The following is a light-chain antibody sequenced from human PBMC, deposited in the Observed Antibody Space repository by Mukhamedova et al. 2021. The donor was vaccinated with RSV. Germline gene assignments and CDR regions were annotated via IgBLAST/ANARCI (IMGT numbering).Light chain of an antibody. Sequence: MARITCGGNDIGTKAVHWYQQQPGQDPVLVICSDTNRPARNPERFSGPNPAHTPTLTISRIDAACEADYYCQGWDRRSYHWVFGG. V-gene: IGLV3-12*01. CDR3: QGWDRRSYHWV. J-gene: IGLJ3*02. CDR2: SDT. CDR1: DIGTKA.